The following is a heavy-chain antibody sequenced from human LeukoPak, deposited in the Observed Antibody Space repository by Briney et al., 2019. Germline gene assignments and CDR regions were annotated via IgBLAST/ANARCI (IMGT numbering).Heavy chain of an antibody. CDR3: ATPGGYQLLSWFDP. Sequence: GGSLRLSCAASGFTFSSYAMSWVRQAPGKGLEWVSAISGSGGSTYYADSVKGRFTISRDNSKNTLYPQMNSLRAEDTAVYYCATPGGYQLLSWFDPWGQGTLVTVSS. J-gene: IGHJ5*02. D-gene: IGHD2-2*01. V-gene: IGHV3-23*01. CDR1: GFTFSSYA. CDR2: ISGSGGST.